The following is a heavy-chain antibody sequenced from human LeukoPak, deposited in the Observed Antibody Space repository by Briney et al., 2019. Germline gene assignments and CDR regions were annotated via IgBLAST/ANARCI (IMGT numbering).Heavy chain of an antibody. CDR2: MNPNSGNT. CDR3: ASPGYCSSTSCQSRAYYYYYMDV. D-gene: IGHD2-2*01. V-gene: IGHV1-8*01. CDR1: GYTFSSYD. Sequence: ASVKVSCKASGYTFSSYDINWVRQATGQGLEWMGWMNPNSGNTGYAQKFQGRVTITADESTSTAYMELSSLRSEDTAVYYCASPGYCSSTSCQSRAYYYYYMDVWGKGTTVTVSS. J-gene: IGHJ6*03.